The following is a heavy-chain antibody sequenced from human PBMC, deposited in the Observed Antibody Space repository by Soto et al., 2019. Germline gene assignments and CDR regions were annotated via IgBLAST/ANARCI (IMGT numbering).Heavy chain of an antibody. CDR1: GFTFSRYS. V-gene: IGHV3-48*02. CDR3: ARDNGMAGSFDP. J-gene: IGHJ5*02. CDR2: ITSSSSTI. Sequence: GGSLRLSCAASGFTFSRYSMNWVRQATGKGLEWISYITSSSSTIYNANSVTGRFTNSRDNAKSSLYLQMNSLRDEDTAMYDCARDNGMAGSFDPWGQGTLVTVSS.